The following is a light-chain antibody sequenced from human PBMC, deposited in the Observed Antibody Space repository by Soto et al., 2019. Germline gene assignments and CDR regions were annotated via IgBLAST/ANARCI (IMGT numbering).Light chain of an antibody. V-gene: IGKV3-11*01. J-gene: IGKJ5*01. CDR3: QQRINSIT. CDR2: DAS. Sequence: EIVLTQSPATLSLSPGERATLSCRASQSVGNYLTWYQQKPGQPPRLLIYDASNRATGIPARFSGSGSGTDFTLTICSLQPDDFAIYYCQQRINSITFGQGTRLDIK. CDR1: QSVGNY.